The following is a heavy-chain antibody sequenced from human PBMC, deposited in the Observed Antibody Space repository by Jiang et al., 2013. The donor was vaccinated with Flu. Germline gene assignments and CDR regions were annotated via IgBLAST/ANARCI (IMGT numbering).Heavy chain of an antibody. CDR3: ARDLTAGGXPTYYFDY. CDR1: GGSISSGGYF. D-gene: IGHD3-22*01. CDR2: IYYSGST. V-gene: IGHV4-31*03. Sequence: GSGLVKPSQTLSLMCTVSGGSISSGGYFWSWIRQHPGKGLEWIGYIYYSGSTYYNPSLKSRVTISVDTSKNQFSLKLSSVTAADTAVYYCARDLTAGGXPTYYFDYVGQGTLSPSPQ. J-gene: IGHJ4*02.